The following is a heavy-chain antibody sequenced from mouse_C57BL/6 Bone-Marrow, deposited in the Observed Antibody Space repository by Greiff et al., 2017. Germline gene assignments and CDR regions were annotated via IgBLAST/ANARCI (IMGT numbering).Heavy chain of an antibody. D-gene: IGHD1-1*02. Sequence: VQLQQSGPELVKPGASVKISCKASGYAFSSSWLNWVKQRPGTGLEWIGRIYPGDGDTNSNGKFTGKATLTADNASSTAYMQLSSLTSEDSAVYFCARRGWYYFDYWGQGTTLTVSS. CDR3: ARRGWYYFDY. CDR1: GYAFSSSW. V-gene: IGHV1-82*01. J-gene: IGHJ2*01. CDR2: IYPGDGDT.